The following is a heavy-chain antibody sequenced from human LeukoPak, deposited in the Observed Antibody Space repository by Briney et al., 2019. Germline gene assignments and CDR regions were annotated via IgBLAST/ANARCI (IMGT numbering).Heavy chain of an antibody. Sequence: ASVKVSCKASGYTCSSYGIAWVRQAPGQGLEWMGWISGYNGNTNYAQKLQGRVSMTTDTSTTTAYMELRSLTSDDTALYYCARSSLGTITAGPFDYWGQGTLVTVSS. CDR3: ARSSLGTITAGPFDY. D-gene: IGHD5-12*01. J-gene: IGHJ4*02. CDR2: ISGYNGNT. V-gene: IGHV1-18*01. CDR1: GYTCSSYG.